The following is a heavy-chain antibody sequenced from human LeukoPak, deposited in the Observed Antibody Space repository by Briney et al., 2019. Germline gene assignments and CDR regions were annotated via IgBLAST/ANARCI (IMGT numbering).Heavy chain of an antibody. CDR2: ILGSGDT. Sequence: PGGSLRLSCAASGFTVSSNYMSWVRQAPGKGLEWVSLILGSGDTRYADSVKGRFTISRDNFKNTLYLQMNSLRAEDTAVYYCARVLHYYDSSGYYRNWGQGTLVTVSS. V-gene: IGHV3-66*01. J-gene: IGHJ4*02. D-gene: IGHD3-22*01. CDR3: ARVLHYYDSSGYYRN. CDR1: GFTVSSNY.